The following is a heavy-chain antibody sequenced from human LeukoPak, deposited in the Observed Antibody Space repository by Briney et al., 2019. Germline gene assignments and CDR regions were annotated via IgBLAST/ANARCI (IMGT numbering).Heavy chain of an antibody. Sequence: GGSLRLSCAVSGFTFSSYEMNWVRQAPGKGLEWVSSISSSSSYIYYADSVKGRFTISRDNAKNSLYLQMNSLRAEDTAVYYCARAHYYDSSGYYYDPSSIFDYWGQGTLVTVSS. J-gene: IGHJ4*02. CDR1: GFTFSSYE. CDR3: ARAHYYDSSGYYYDPSSIFDY. V-gene: IGHV3-21*01. CDR2: ISSSSSYI. D-gene: IGHD3-22*01.